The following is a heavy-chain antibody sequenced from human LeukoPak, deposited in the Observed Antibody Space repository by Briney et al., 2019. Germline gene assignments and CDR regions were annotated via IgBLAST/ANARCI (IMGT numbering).Heavy chain of an antibody. Sequence: QSGGSLRLSCIASGFTFSSYGMHWVRQAPGKGLEWVAYIQYDGSNEQFADSVKGRFSISRDNSKNTLYLQMNSLRADDTAVYYCARGLRIAVAGNIDYWGQGTLVTVSS. V-gene: IGHV3-30*02. D-gene: IGHD6-19*01. J-gene: IGHJ4*02. CDR3: ARGLRIAVAGNIDY. CDR2: IQYDGSNE. CDR1: GFTFSSYG.